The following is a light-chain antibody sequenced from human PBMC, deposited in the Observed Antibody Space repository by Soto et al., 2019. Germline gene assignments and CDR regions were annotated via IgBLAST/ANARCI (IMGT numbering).Light chain of an antibody. CDR3: AAWDDSLNGLV. CDR1: SSNIGSNT. V-gene: IGLV1-44*01. J-gene: IGLJ2*01. Sequence: QSVLTQPPSASGTPGQRVTISCSGSSSNIGSNTVNWYQQLPGTAPKLLIYSNNQRPSGVPDRFSGSKSGTSASLAISGLQSEDEGYYYCAAWDDSLNGLVFGGGTKLTVL. CDR2: SNN.